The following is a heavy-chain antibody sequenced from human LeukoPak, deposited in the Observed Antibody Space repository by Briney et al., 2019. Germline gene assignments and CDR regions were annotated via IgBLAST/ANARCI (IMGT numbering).Heavy chain of an antibody. V-gene: IGHV3-23*01. CDR3: VKDRPCETCMPMDA. D-gene: IGHD2-2*01. J-gene: IGHJ6*02. CDR1: GFTFTDYS. CDR2: LGRSGENR. Sequence: GGSLGLSCAAPGFTFTDYSMSWVRQAPGKGLEWVSGLGRSGENRYYATSVRGRFSISRDNSKDTVYLQMNSLRAEDTAIYYCVKDRPCETCMPMDAWGQGTTVTVSS.